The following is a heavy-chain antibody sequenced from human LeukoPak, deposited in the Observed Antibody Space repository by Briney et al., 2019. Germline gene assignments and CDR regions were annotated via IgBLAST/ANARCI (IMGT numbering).Heavy chain of an antibody. D-gene: IGHD3-16*01. J-gene: IGHJ4*02. CDR1: GYTFTTYE. CDR2: INTRNGNA. Sequence: ASVKVSCKASGYTFTTYEIIWVRQAPGQGLEWMGWINTRNGNANYAHQLQGRVTMTTDTSTSTSYMELASLRFDDTAIYYCARNHLGLGLWGQGTLATVSS. CDR3: ARNHLGLGL. V-gene: IGHV1-18*01.